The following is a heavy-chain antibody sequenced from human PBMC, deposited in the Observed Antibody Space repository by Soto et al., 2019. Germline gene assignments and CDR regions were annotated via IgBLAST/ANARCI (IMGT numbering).Heavy chain of an antibody. CDR2: ISPIFGTP. Sequence: QVQLVQSGAEVKKPGSSVTVSCKASGGTFSSYTISWVRQAPGQGLEWMAGISPIFGTPIYAQKFQYRVTITADDSTMTAYMEMNRLTSEDTAGFYCAKVVVGCRLRLDYWGQGTLVTISS. CDR1: GGTFSSYT. J-gene: IGHJ4*02. CDR3: AKVVVGCRLRLDY. D-gene: IGHD1-26*01. V-gene: IGHV1-69*01.